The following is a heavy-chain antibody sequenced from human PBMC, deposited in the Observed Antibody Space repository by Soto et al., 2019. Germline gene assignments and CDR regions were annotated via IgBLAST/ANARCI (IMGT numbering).Heavy chain of an antibody. V-gene: IGHV3-23*01. CDR1: GFTFSSYA. J-gene: IGHJ6*02. D-gene: IGHD4-4*01. Sequence: GSLRLSCAASGFTFSSYAMSWVRQAPGKGLEWVSAISGSGGSTYYADSVKGRFTISRDNSKNTLYLQMNSLRVEDTAVHYCAKGNSYYYYYGMDVWGQGTKVTVSS. CDR2: ISGSGGST. CDR3: AKGNSYYYYYGMDV.